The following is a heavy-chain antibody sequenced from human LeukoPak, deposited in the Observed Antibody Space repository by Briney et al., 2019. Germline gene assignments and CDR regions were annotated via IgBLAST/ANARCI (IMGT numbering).Heavy chain of an antibody. Sequence: ASVKVSCKASGFTFSGYYIHWVRQAPGQGLEWMGWINANSGGTKYAQKFQGRVTMTRDTSISTAHMELSSLRSDDTAVYYCARGDRAEYFDKQNWFDPWGQGTLVTVSS. V-gene: IGHV1-2*02. CDR2: INANSGGT. CDR1: GFTFSGYY. CDR3: ARGDRAEYFDKQNWFDP. J-gene: IGHJ5*02. D-gene: IGHD3-9*01.